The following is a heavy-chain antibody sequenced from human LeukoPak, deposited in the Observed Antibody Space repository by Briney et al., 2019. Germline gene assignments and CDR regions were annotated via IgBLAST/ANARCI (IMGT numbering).Heavy chain of an antibody. CDR1: GYTFTSYG. CDR3: ARLDYYDSSALGYFDY. CDR2: ISAYNGNT. D-gene: IGHD3-22*01. V-gene: IGHV1-18*01. Sequence: ASVRVSRKASGYTFTSYGISWVRQAPGQGLEWMGWISAYNGNTNYAQKLQGRVTMTTDTSTSTAYMELRSLRSDDTAVYYCARLDYYDSSALGYFDYWGQGTLVTVSS. J-gene: IGHJ4*02.